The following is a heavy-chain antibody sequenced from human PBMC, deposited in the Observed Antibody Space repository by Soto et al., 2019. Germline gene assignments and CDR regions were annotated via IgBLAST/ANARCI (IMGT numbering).Heavy chain of an antibody. CDR1: GFSFSSYG. Sequence: QVQLVESGGGVVQPGRSLRLSCAASGFSFSSYGMHWVRQAPGKGLEWVAVIWYDGSNKYYADSVKGRFTISRDNSKNTLYLQMNSLRAEDTAVFYCARTKAVAAKTQYDFDYWGQGTLVTVSS. CDR3: ARTKAVAAKTQYDFDY. D-gene: IGHD6-19*01. V-gene: IGHV3-33*01. CDR2: IWYDGSNK. J-gene: IGHJ4*02.